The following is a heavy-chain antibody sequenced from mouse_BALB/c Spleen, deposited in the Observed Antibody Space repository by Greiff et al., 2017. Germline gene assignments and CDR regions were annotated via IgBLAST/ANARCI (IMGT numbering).Heavy chain of an antibody. D-gene: IGHD2-3*01. CDR3: ARDDGYPY. J-gene: IGHJ2*01. CDR2: ISSGSSTI. CDR1: GFTFSSFG. V-gene: IGHV5-17*02. Sequence: EVQRVESGGGLVQPGGSRKLSCAASGFTFSSFGMHWVRQAPEKGLEWVAYISSGSSTIYYADTVKGRFTISRDNPKNTLFLQMTSLRSEDTAMYYCARDDGYPYWGQGTTLTVSS.